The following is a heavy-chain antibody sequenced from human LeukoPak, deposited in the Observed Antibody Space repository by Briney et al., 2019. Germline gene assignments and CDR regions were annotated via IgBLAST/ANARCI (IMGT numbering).Heavy chain of an antibody. D-gene: IGHD6-13*01. CDR3: ARAIAAAGPYYFDY. CDR1: GFTFSSYA. Sequence: GRSLRLSCAASGFTFSSYAMHWVRQAPGKGLEWVAVISYDGSNKYYADSVKGRFTISRDNSKNTLYLQMNSLRAGDTAVYYCARAIAAAGPYYFDYWGQGTLVTVSS. J-gene: IGHJ4*02. V-gene: IGHV3-30*04. CDR2: ISYDGSNK.